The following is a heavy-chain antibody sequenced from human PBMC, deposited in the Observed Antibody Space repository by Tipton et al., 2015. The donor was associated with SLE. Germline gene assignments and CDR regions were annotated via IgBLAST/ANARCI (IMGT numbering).Heavy chain of an antibody. J-gene: IGHJ4*02. CDR2: IYYSGSI. D-gene: IGHD2-21*01. CDR3: ARGIAVDY. CDR1: GGSFSGYY. V-gene: IGHV4-59*01. Sequence: GLVKPSETLSLTCAVYGGSFSGYYWSWIRQPPGKGLEWIGYIYYSGSISYNPSLKSRVTISVDTSKNQFSLKLSSVTAADTAVYYCARGIAVDYWGQGTLVTVSS.